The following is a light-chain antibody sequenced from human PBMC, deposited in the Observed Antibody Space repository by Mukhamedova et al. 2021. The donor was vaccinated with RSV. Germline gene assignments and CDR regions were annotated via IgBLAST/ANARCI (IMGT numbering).Light chain of an antibody. Sequence: VTITCRASQTVTSWFAWYQQKPGKAPKLLIYKTSILDSGVSSRFSGSGSGTEFTLTISSLQPDDLATYYCQQYITFGQGTKVE. J-gene: IGKJ1*01. V-gene: IGKV1-5*03. CDR1: QTVTSW. CDR2: KTS. CDR3: QQYIT.